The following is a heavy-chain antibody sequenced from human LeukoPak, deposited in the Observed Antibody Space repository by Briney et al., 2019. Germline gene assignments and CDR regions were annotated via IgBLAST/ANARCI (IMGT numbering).Heavy chain of an antibody. D-gene: IGHD3-3*01. CDR1: GFTFSSYA. V-gene: IGHV3-23*01. J-gene: IGHJ4*02. Sequence: GGSLRLSCAASGFTFSSYAMSWVRQAPGKGLEWVSAISGSGGSTYYADSVEGRFTISRDNSKNTLYLQMNSLRAEDTAVYYCAKSYDFWSGYYVLDFDYWGQGTLVTVSS. CDR2: ISGSGGST. CDR3: AKSYDFWSGYYVLDFDY.